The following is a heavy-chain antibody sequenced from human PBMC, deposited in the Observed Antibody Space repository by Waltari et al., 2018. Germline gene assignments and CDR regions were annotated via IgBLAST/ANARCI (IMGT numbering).Heavy chain of an antibody. CDR1: GRTFSSHP. J-gene: IGHJ3*02. CDR3: ARDREGFDAFDI. CDR2: IIPILGIA. Sequence: QVQLVQSGAGVKKPGSSVKVSCKACGRTFSSHPISWVRQAPGQGLEWMGWIIPILGIANYAQKFQGRVTITADKSTSTAYMELSSLRSEDTAVYYCARDREGFDAFDIWGQGTMVTVSS. V-gene: IGHV1-69*10.